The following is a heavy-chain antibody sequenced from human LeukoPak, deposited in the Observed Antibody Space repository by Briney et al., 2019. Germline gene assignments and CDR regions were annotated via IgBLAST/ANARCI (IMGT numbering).Heavy chain of an antibody. CDR1: GGTFSSYA. CDR2: IIPIFGTA. J-gene: IGHJ6*03. CDR3: ASARSYNPHYYYMDV. Sequence: SVKVSCKASGGTFSSYAICWVRQAPGQGLEWMGGIIPIFGTANYAQKFQGRVTITTDESTSTAYMELSSLRSEDTAVYYCASARSYNPHYYYMDVWGKGTTVTVSS. V-gene: IGHV1-69*05. D-gene: IGHD1-26*01.